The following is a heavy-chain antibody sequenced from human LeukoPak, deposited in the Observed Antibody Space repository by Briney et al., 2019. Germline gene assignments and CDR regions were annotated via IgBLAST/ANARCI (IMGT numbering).Heavy chain of an antibody. V-gene: IGHV6-1*01. CDR2: AYYRSKWY. D-gene: IGHD2-8*01. Sequence: SQTLSLTCAISGDSVSNNSAAWNWIRQSPSRGLEWLGRAYYRSKWYISVKSRITINPDTSKNQFSLQVNSLTPEDTAVYYCARDRGNGFDYWGQGTLVTVSS. J-gene: IGHJ4*02. CDR3: ARDRGNGFDY. CDR1: GDSVSNNSAA.